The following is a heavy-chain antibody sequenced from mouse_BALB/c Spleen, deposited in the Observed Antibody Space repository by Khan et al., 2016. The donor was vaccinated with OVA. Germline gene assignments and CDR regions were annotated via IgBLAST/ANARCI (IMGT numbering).Heavy chain of an antibody. CDR1: GYTFTTYW. Sequence: QVQLQQSGAELAKPGASVKMSCKASGYTFTTYWMHWVKQRPGQGLEWIGYINPTSDYTDYNEKFKDKATLSADKSSSTAYMQLSSLTSEDSAVYYCARDRIDYWGQRTTLTVSS. CDR2: INPTSDYT. V-gene: IGHV1-7*01. CDR3: ARDRIDY. J-gene: IGHJ2*01.